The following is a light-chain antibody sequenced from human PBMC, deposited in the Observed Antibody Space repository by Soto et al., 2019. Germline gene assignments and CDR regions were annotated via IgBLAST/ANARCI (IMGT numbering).Light chain of an antibody. CDR2: GNS. V-gene: IGLV1-40*01. CDR3: QSYDSSLSGSGVV. CDR1: SSNIGAGYD. Sequence: QSVLTQPPSVSGAPGQRVTISCTGSSSNIGAGYDVHWYQQLPGTAPKLLIYGNSHRPSGVPDRFSGSKSGTSASLAITGLQAEDEADYYRQSYDSSLSGSGVVFGGGTKLTVL. J-gene: IGLJ2*01.